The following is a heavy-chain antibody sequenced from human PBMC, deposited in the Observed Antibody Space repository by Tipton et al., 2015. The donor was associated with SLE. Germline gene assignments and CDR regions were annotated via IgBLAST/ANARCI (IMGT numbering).Heavy chain of an antibody. CDR2: IKQDGSEK. J-gene: IGHJ4*02. V-gene: IGHV3-7*01. CDR3: ARVFVPVGVDY. D-gene: IGHD2-8*02. Sequence: LSLTCTVSGGSISSSYWSWVRQAPGKGLEWVANIKQDGSEKIYVDSVKGRFTISRDNAKNSLYLQMNSLRAEDTAVYYCARVFVPVGVDYWGQGTLVTVSS. CDR1: GGSISSSY.